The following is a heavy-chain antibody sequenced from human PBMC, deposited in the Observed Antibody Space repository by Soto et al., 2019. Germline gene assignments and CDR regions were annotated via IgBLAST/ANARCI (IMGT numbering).Heavy chain of an antibody. D-gene: IGHD6-13*01. CDR1: GFTFSSYS. CDR3: ARGTVRPIAAAGSHFDY. V-gene: IGHV3-21*01. J-gene: IGHJ4*02. CDR2: ISSSSSYI. Sequence: PGGSLRLSCAASGFTFSSYSMNWVRQAPGKGLEWVSSISSSSSYIYYADPVKGRFTISRDNAKNSLYLQMNSLRAEDTAVYYCARGTVRPIAAAGSHFDYWGQGTLVTVSS.